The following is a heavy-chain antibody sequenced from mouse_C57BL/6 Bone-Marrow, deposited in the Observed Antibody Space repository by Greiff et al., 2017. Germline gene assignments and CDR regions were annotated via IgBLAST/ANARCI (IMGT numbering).Heavy chain of an antibody. Sequence: EVQLVESGGDLVKPGGSLKLSCAASGFTFSSYGMSWVRQTPDKRLEWVATISSGGSYTYYPDSVKGRFTISRDNAKNTLYLQMSSLNSEDTAMYYCARRYYYGSGRYFDVWGTGTTVTVSS. CDR3: ARRYYYGSGRYFDV. V-gene: IGHV5-6*01. CDR1: GFTFSSYG. D-gene: IGHD1-1*01. J-gene: IGHJ1*03. CDR2: ISSGGSYT.